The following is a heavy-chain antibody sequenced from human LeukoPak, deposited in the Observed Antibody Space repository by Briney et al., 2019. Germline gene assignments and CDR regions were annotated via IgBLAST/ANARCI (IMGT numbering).Heavy chain of an antibody. J-gene: IGHJ3*02. Sequence: GRSLRLSCAASGLTFDDYAMHWVRQAPGKGLEWVSGISWNSGSIGYADSVKGRFTISRDNAKNSLYLQMNSLRVEDMALYYCAKGQNYDLYAFDIWDQGTMVSVSS. CDR1: GLTFDDYA. V-gene: IGHV3-9*03. D-gene: IGHD3-3*01. CDR3: AKGQNYDLYAFDI. CDR2: ISWNSGSI.